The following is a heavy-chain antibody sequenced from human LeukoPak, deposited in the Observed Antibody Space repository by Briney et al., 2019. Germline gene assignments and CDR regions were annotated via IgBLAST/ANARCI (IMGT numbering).Heavy chain of an antibody. D-gene: IGHD6-6*01. V-gene: IGHV3-23*01. CDR1: GFTFSSYA. CDR2: ISGSGGST. Sequence: GGSLRLSCAASGFTFSSYAMSWVRQAPGKGLEWVSAISGSGGSTYYADAAKDWLTISRDNSKNTLYLQMTRMRAEDTAVYYCEKVRAARKINYWGQGTLVTVSS. J-gene: IGHJ4*02. CDR3: EKVRAARKINY.